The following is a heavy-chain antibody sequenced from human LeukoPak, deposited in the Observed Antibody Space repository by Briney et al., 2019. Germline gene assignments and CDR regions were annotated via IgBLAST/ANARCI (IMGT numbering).Heavy chain of an antibody. J-gene: IGHJ4*02. D-gene: IGHD2/OR15-2a*01. CDR2: IGPHSTFT. Sequence: RASVKVSCKSSGFTFTDHYIHWVRQGPGQRLEWMGYIGPHSTFTSSPQEFQGRVTMTRDASMSTAYMELTRLTSDDTAVYYCVREGEGPLSKDFDYWGQGTLVTVSS. CDR3: VREGEGPLSKDFDY. CDR1: GFTFTDHY. V-gene: IGHV1-2*02.